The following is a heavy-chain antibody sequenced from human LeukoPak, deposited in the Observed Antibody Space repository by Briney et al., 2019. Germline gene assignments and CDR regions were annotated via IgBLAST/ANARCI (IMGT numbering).Heavy chain of an antibody. D-gene: IGHD3-16*02. Sequence: GSSVKVSXKASGGTFSSYAISWVRQAPGQGLEWMGGIIPIFGTANYAQKFQGRVTITADESTSTAYMELSSLRSEDTAVYYCVRWMDSRPNYDYVWGSYRSHYYYYYMDVWGKGTTVTVSS. CDR1: GGTFSSYA. CDR2: IIPIFGTA. V-gene: IGHV1-69*01. J-gene: IGHJ6*03. CDR3: VRWMDSRPNYDYVWGSYRSHYYYYYMDV.